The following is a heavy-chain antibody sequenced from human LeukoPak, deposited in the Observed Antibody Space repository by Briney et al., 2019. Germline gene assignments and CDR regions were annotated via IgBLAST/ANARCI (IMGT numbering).Heavy chain of an antibody. CDR1: GGSFSGYY. CDR2: IYYSGST. CDR3: ARDRTGDFDY. Sequence: SETLSLTCAVYGGSFSGYYWSWIRQPPGKGLEWIGSIYYSGSTYYNPSLKSRVTISVDTSKNQFSLKLSSVTAADTAVYYCARDRTGDFDYWGQGTLVTVSS. D-gene: IGHD7-27*01. V-gene: IGHV4-34*01. J-gene: IGHJ4*02.